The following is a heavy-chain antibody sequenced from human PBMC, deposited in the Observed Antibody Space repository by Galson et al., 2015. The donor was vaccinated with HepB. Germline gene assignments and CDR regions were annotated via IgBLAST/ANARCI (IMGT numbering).Heavy chain of an antibody. CDR1: GFTVSSNY. D-gene: IGHD4-17*01. Sequence: SLRLSCAASGFTVSSNYMSWVRQAPGKGLERVSVIYSGGSIYYAHSVNGRFTISRDNSKNTLYLQMNRLRVEDTAVYYCARAPYVAYGDYALDCWGQGTLVTVSS. CDR2: IYSGGSI. V-gene: IGHV3-66*01. CDR3: ARAPYVAYGDYALDC. J-gene: IGHJ4*02.